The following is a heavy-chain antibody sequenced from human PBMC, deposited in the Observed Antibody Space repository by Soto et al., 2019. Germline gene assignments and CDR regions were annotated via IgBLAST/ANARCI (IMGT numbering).Heavy chain of an antibody. CDR3: ASGRGNYYYYMDV. CDR1: GFTFSSYG. D-gene: IGHD3-10*01. CDR2: IWYDGSNK. Sequence: GGSLRLSCAASGFTFSSYGMHWVRQAPGKGLEWVAVIWYDGSNKYYADSVKGRFTISRDNSKNTLYLQMNSLRAEDTAVYYCASGRGNYYYYMDVWGKGTTVTVSS. J-gene: IGHJ6*03. V-gene: IGHV3-33*01.